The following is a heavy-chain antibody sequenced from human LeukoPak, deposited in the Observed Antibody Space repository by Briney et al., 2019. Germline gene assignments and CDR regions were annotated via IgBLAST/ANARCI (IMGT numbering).Heavy chain of an antibody. CDR3: ARGLSYDDSRSPDAFDI. CDR1: GGSFSGYY. Sequence: SETLSLTCAVYGGSFSGYYWSWIRQPPGKGLEWIWEINHSGSTNYNPSLKSRVTISVDTSKNQFSLKLSSVTAADTAVYYCARGLSYDDSRSPDAFDIWGQGTMVTVSS. V-gene: IGHV4-34*01. D-gene: IGHD3-22*01. J-gene: IGHJ3*02. CDR2: INHSGST.